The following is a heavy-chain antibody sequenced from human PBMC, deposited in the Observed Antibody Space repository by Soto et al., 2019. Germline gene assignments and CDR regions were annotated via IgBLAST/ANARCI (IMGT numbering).Heavy chain of an antibody. Sequence: GGSLRLSCAASGFTFSSYAMSWVRQAPGKGLEWVSAISGSGGSTYYADSVKGRFTISRDNSKNTLYLQMNSLRAEDTAVYYCAKDLRAAVPAAMYFDYWGQGTLVTVSS. V-gene: IGHV3-23*01. D-gene: IGHD2-2*01. CDR2: ISGSGGST. CDR3: AKDLRAAVPAAMYFDY. J-gene: IGHJ4*02. CDR1: GFTFSSYA.